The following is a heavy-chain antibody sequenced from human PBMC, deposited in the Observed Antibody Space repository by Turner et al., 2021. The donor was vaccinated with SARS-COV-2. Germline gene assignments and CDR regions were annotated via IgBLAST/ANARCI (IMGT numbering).Heavy chain of an antibody. CDR3: ARDYHFDY. CDR2: ISSGSTYI. V-gene: IGHV3-21*01. Sequence: EVPLVESGGGLVKPGGSLRLSCAASGFTFSSFGMNWVRQAPGKGLEWVSSISSGSTYIYYADSVKGRFTISRDNAKNSLYLQMNSLRAEDTAVYYCARDYHFDYWGQGTLVTVSS. CDR1: GFTFSSFG. J-gene: IGHJ4*02.